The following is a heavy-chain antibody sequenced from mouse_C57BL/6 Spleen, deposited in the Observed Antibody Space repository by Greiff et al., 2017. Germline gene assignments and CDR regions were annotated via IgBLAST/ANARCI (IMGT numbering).Heavy chain of an antibody. CDR1: GYTFTSYW. J-gene: IGHJ4*01. CDR3: AWDYYGSSPYAMDY. D-gene: IGHD1-1*01. V-gene: IGHV1-50*01. Sequence: QVQLQQPGAELVKPGASVKLSCKASGYTFTSYWMQWVKQRPGQGLEWIGEIDPSDSYTNYNQKFKGKATLTVDTSSSTAYMQLSSLTSEDSAVYYCAWDYYGSSPYAMDYWGQGTSVTVSS. CDR2: IDPSDSYT.